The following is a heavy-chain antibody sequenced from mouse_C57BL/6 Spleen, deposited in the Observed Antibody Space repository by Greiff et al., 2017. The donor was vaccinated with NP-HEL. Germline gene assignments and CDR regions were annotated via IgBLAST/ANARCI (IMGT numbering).Heavy chain of an antibody. D-gene: IGHD2-2*01. V-gene: IGHV10-1*01. CDR3: VRQSENGYDGFAY. CDR2: IRSKSNNYAT. J-gene: IGHJ3*01. Sequence: EVKLVESGGGLVQPKGSLKLSCAASGFSFNTYAMNWVRQAPGKGLEWVARIRSKSNNYATYYADSVKDRFTISRDDSESMLYLQMNNLKTEDTAMYYCVRQSENGYDGFAYWGQGTLVTVSA. CDR1: GFSFNTYA.